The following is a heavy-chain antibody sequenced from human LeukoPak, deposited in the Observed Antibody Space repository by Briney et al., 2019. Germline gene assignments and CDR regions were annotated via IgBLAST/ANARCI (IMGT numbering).Heavy chain of an antibody. Sequence: GASVKVSCKASGFTFTSSAMQWVRQARGQRLEWIGWIVVGSGNTNYAQKFQERVTITRDMSTSTAYMELSSLRSEDTAVYYYAVPSRSPVYYYMDVWGKGTTVTVSS. CDR1: GFTFTSSA. CDR3: AVPSRSPVYYYMDV. V-gene: IGHV1-58*02. J-gene: IGHJ6*03. CDR2: IVVGSGNT. D-gene: IGHD6-6*01.